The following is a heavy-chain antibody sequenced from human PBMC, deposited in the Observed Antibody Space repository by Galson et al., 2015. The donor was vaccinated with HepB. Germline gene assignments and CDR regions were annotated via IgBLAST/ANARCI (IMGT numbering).Heavy chain of an antibody. Sequence: SLRLSCAASGFTFSSYAMHWVRQAPGKGLEWVAVISYDGSNKYYADSVKGRFTTSRDNSKNTLYLQMNSLRAEDTAVYYCVREGSRDYDFWSGYYGWGGDYYGMDVWGQGTTVTVSS. CDR1: GFTFSSYA. CDR3: VREGSRDYDFWSGYYGWGGDYYGMDV. CDR2: ISYDGSNK. J-gene: IGHJ6*02. D-gene: IGHD3-3*01. V-gene: IGHV3-30-3*01.